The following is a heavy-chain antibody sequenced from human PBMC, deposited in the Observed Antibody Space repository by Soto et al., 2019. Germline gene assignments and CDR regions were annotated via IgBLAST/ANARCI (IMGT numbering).Heavy chain of an antibody. J-gene: IGHJ5*02. CDR3: VSXXFPNWFDP. Sequence: QITLKESGPTLVKPTQTLTLTCTFSGFSLYTRGVGVGWIRQPPGKALEWLALLYWDDDKRYSPSLKSRLTITKDTSNNQVVMTMSKMDPVDTATYYCVSXXFPNWFDPWGQGTLVTVSS. CDR2: LYWDDDK. D-gene: IGHD3-10*01. CDR1: GFSLYTRGVG. V-gene: IGHV2-5*02.